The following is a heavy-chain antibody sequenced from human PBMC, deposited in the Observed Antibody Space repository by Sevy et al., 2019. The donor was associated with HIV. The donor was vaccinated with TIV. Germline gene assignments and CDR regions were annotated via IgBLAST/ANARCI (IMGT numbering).Heavy chain of an antibody. CDR3: ARDPVEGELLLMFGGWRWFDP. CDR2: IFHSGTT. V-gene: IGHV4-38-2*02. Sequence: SETLSLTCAVSGYSITTGSYWGWIRQAPGKGLEGIGNIFHSGTTYYNPSLKRRATISGDTSKNQFSLMLTSVTAADTAVYFCARDPVEGELLLMFGGWRWFDPWGQGTLVTVSS. CDR1: GYSITTGSY. D-gene: IGHD3-10*02. J-gene: IGHJ5*02.